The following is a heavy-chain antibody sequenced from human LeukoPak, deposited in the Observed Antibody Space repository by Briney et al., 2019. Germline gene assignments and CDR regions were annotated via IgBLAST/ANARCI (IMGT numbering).Heavy chain of an antibody. CDR1: GFTFSSYG. V-gene: IGHV3-23*01. CDR2: ISGSGGST. J-gene: IGHJ5*02. D-gene: IGHD5-12*01. Sequence: PGGSLRLSCAASGFTFSSYGMTWVRQAPGKGLEWVSAISGSGGSTYYADSVKGRFTISRDNSKNTLYLQMNSLRAEDTAVYYCAKDLVGEWLRVIVAPQNIFGSWGQGTLVTVSS. CDR3: AKDLVGEWLRVIVAPQNIFGS.